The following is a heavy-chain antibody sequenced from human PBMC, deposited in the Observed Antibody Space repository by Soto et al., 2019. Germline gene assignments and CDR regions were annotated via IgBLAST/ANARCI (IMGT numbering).Heavy chain of an antibody. CDR2: IYYSGIT. Sequence: QVQLQESGPGLVRPSETLSLTCTVSGGSFSSYYWTWIRQSPGKGLEWIGYIYYSGITDYNPSLRGRLAVSIDTSKNQFSLRLKSMTAADTAVYYCAGRDCSGTNCYYLDYYYMDVWGKGTTVTVSS. CDR1: GGSFSSYY. D-gene: IGHD2-2*01. V-gene: IGHV4-59*08. CDR3: AGRDCSGTNCYYLDYYYMDV. J-gene: IGHJ6*03.